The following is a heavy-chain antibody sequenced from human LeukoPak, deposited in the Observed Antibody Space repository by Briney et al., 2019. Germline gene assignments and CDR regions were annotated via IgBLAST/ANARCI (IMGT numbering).Heavy chain of an antibody. D-gene: IGHD3-10*01. CDR1: GFTFSSYW. Sequence: PGGSLRLSCAASGFTFSSYWMHWVRQAPGKGLEWVSAISGSGGSTYYADSVKGRFTISRDNSKNTLYLQMNSLRAEDTAVYYCAKDRYDYGSGFGGMDVWGQGTTVTVSS. J-gene: IGHJ6*02. V-gene: IGHV3-23*01. CDR3: AKDRYDYGSGFGGMDV. CDR2: ISGSGGST.